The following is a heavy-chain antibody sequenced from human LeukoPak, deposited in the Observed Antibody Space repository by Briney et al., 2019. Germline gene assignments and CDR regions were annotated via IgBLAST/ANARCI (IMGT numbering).Heavy chain of an antibody. CDR2: MNPNSGGT. Sequence: ASVKVSCKASGYTFTGYYLHWVRQAPGQGLEWMGWMNPNSGGTKNAQKFQGRVTMTRDTSINTAYMELSSLTSDDTAVYYCARGGSSSWYDASDIWGQGTMVTVSS. D-gene: IGHD6-13*01. CDR1: GYTFTGYY. CDR3: ARGGSSSWYDASDI. J-gene: IGHJ3*02. V-gene: IGHV1-2*02.